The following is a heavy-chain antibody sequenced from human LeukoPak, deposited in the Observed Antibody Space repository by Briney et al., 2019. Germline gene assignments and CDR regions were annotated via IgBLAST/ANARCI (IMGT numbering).Heavy chain of an antibody. J-gene: IGHJ4*02. CDR2: IIPIFGTA. V-gene: IGHV1-69*05. CDR3: ASRGYYDFWSGYYRY. Sequence: SVTVSCKASGGTFSSYAISWVRQAPGQGLEWMGGIIPIFGTANYAQKFQGRVTITKDESTNTAYMELSSLRSEDTAVYYCASRGYYDFWSGYYRYWGQGTLVTVSS. CDR1: GGTFSSYA. D-gene: IGHD3-3*01.